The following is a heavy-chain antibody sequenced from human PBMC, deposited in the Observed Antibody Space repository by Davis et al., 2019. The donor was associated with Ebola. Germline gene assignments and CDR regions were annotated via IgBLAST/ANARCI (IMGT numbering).Heavy chain of an antibody. D-gene: IGHD1-26*01. V-gene: IGHV1-3*01. CDR1: GCTFTSYA. J-gene: IGHJ4*02. CDR2: INAGNGNT. CDR3: ARAFLHSGSPYHFDY. Sequence: AASVKVSCKASGCTFTSYAMHWVRQAPGQRLEWMGWINAGNGNTKYSQKFQGRVTITRDTSASTAYMELSSLRSEDTAVYYCARAFLHSGSPYHFDYWGQGTLVTVSS.